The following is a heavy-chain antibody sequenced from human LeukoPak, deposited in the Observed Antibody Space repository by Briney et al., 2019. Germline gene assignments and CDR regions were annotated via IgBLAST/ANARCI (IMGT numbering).Heavy chain of an antibody. Sequence: ASVKVSCKASGYTFTGYYMHWVRQAPGQGLEWMGWINPNSGGTNYAQKLQGRVTMTTDTSTSTAYMELRSLRSDDTAVYYCAKMDDSSGYYFLPPGHVDYWGQGTLVTVSS. V-gene: IGHV1-2*02. CDR3: AKMDDSSGYYFLPPGHVDY. CDR1: GYTFTGYY. D-gene: IGHD3-22*01. CDR2: INPNSGGT. J-gene: IGHJ4*02.